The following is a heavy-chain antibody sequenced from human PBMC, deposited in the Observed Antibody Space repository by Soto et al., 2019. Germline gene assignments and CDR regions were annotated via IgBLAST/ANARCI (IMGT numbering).Heavy chain of an antibody. D-gene: IGHD3-16*01. J-gene: IGHJ5*02. Sequence: SGGSLRLSCAASGFAFSGSAMYWVRQASGNGPEWVGRIRSKGHNYATEYAASVKGRFTISRDDSKNTAYLQMNSLQTEDTAVYYCTRDLFSYDYSGILWFDPWGQGTLVTVSS. CDR1: GFAFSGSA. CDR2: IRSKGHNYAT. V-gene: IGHV3-73*01. CDR3: TRDLFSYDYSGILWFDP.